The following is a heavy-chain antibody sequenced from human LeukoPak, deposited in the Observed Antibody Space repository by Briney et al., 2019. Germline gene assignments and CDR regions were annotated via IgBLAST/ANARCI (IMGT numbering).Heavy chain of an antibody. CDR2: IYYSGTT. Sequence: SETLSLTCTVSGDSISSSSYYWGWIRHPPGKGLVWIGSIYYSGTTYYNPSLKSRVTISVVTSKNQSSLNLSSVTAADTPVYYCARHSSSWYHFDYWGQGTLVTVSS. CDR3: ARHSSSWYHFDY. CDR1: GDSISSSSYY. V-gene: IGHV4-39*01. J-gene: IGHJ4*02. D-gene: IGHD6-13*01.